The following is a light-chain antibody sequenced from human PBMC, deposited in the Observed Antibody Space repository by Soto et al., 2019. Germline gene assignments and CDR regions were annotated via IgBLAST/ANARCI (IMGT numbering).Light chain of an antibody. CDR1: HSVSSY. Sequence: EIVLTQSPATLSLSPGERATLSCRASHSVSSYLAWYQQKPGQAPRLLIYGASSRATGIPDRFSGSGSGTDFTLTISRLEPEDSAVYFCQHYSSQTFGQGTKVDI. V-gene: IGKV3-20*01. CDR3: QHYSSQT. J-gene: IGKJ1*01. CDR2: GAS.